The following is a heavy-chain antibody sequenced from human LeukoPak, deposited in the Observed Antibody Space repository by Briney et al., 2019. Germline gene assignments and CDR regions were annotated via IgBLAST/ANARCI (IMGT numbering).Heavy chain of an antibody. V-gene: IGHV3-11*01. Sequence: KPGGSLRLSCGGSGFSFSDYYMTWIRQTPGKGLEWISYISASSNTIYYADSVKGRFTISRDNGNNSLFLQMNNLRAEDTAVYYCAGGWGILWFGEIWGQGTLVTVPS. J-gene: IGHJ4*02. CDR1: GFSFSDYY. CDR2: ISASSNTI. CDR3: AGGWGILWFGEI. D-gene: IGHD3-10*01.